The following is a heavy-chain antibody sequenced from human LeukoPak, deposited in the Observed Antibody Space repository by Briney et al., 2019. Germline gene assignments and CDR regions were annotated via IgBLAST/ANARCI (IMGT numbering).Heavy chain of an antibody. J-gene: IGHJ3*02. CDR1: GFTFSSYG. D-gene: IGHD3-22*01. V-gene: IGHV3-30*18. CDR2: ISYDGSNK. CDR3: AKFSQPYDDSTGEAFDI. Sequence: PGGSLRLSCAASGFTFSSYGMHWVRQAPGKGLEWVAVISYDGSNKYYADSVKGRFTISRDNSKNTLYLQMNSLRAEDTAVYYCAKFSQPYDDSTGEAFDIWGQGTMVTVSS.